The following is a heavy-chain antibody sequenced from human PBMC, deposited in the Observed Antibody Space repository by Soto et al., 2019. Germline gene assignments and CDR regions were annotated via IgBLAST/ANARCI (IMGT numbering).Heavy chain of an antibody. CDR2: IIPIFVTA. V-gene: IGHV1-69*13. CDR1: AGTFSSYA. D-gene: IGHD3-22*01. J-gene: IGHJ3*02. CDR3: ARAPGYSAAFDI. Sequence: SVKVSCKASAGTFSSYAISWVRQAPGQGLEWMGGIIPIFVTANYAQKFQGRVTITADESTSTAYMELSSLRSEDTAVYYCARAPGYSAAFDIWGQGTMVTVSS.